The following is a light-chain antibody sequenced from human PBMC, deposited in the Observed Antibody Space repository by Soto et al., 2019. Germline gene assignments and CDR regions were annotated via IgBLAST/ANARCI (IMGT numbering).Light chain of an antibody. CDR2: SHS. V-gene: IGLV1-44*01. J-gene: IGLJ1*01. CDR3: AAWDDSLNGYV. CDR1: SSNIGANT. Sequence: QSELTQPPSASGTPGQRVTFSCSGSSSNIGANTVNWYQQLPGAAPKLLMYSHSQRPSGVPDRFSGSKSGTSASLAISGLQSDDEADYYCAAWDDSLNGYVFGTGTKVTVL.